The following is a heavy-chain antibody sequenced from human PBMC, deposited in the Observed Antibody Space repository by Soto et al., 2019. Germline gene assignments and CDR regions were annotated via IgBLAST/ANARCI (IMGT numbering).Heavy chain of an antibody. J-gene: IGHJ3*02. CDR3: ARDFAGPGRGYSYGYGAFDI. CDR2: IWYDGSNK. D-gene: IGHD5-18*01. Sequence: QVQLVESGGGVVQPGRSLRLSCAASGFTFSSYGMHWVRQAPGKGLEWVAVIWYDGSNKYYADSVKGRFTISRDNSKNTLYLQMYSLRAEDTAVYYCARDFAGPGRGYSYGYGAFDIWGQGTMVTVSS. CDR1: GFTFSSYG. V-gene: IGHV3-33*01.